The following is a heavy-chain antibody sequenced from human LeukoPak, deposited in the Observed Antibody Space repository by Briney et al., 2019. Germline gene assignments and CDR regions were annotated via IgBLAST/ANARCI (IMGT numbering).Heavy chain of an antibody. CDR1: GFSFSRYG. V-gene: IGHV3-30*02. J-gene: IGHJ5*02. CDR2: IQNDGTKK. CDR3: AKDASAHGWFDP. Sequence: GGSLRLSCAASGFSFSRYGMNWVRQAPGKGLEWVSFIQNDGTKKCYADFVKGRFTISRENSVNTLYLQMDSLRPEDTAVYYCAKDASAHGWFDPWGQGTVVTVSS.